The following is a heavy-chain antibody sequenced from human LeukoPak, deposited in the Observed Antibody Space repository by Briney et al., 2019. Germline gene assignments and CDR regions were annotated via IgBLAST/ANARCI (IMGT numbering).Heavy chain of an antibody. J-gene: IGHJ4*02. CDR2: IGSSGDIT. CDR1: GHPFSSYA. Sequence: GGSLRLSCAASGHPFSSYAMSWVRQAPGMGLEWVSSIGSSGDITYYADSVKGRFTISRDNSKNTLYLQMNSLRAEDTALYYCASAGLTYGSGSYFVYWGQGTLVTVSS. CDR3: ASAGLTYGSGSYFVY. V-gene: IGHV3-23*01. D-gene: IGHD3-10*01.